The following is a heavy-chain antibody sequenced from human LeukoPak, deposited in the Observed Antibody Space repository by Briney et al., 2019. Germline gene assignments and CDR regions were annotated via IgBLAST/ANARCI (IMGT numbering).Heavy chain of an antibody. D-gene: IGHD1-26*01. V-gene: IGHV3-30*03. J-gene: IGHJ4*02. CDR1: GFTFSSYD. CDR2: ISYDGSNK. CDR3: GRYGVVGATPDY. Sequence: GGSLRLSCAASGFTFSSYDMHWVRQAPGKGLEWVTVISYDGSNKYYGDSVKGRFTISRDNSKSTLYLKMNSLRAEDTAVYYCGRYGVVGATPDYWGQGTLVTVSP.